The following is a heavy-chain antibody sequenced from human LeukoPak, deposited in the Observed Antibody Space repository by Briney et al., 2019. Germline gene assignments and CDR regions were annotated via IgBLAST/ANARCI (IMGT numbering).Heavy chain of an antibody. J-gene: IGHJ4*02. CDR3: AKEYNWNPYFFDY. CDR1: GFTFSSYW. Sequence: GGSLRLSCAASGFTFSSYWMHWVRQTPGKGLVWVSRIKSDGSSTSDADSVKGRFTISRDNAKNTLYLQMNSLRAEDMAVYYCAKEYNWNPYFFDYWGQGTLVTVSS. V-gene: IGHV3-74*01. CDR2: IKSDGSST. D-gene: IGHD1-20*01.